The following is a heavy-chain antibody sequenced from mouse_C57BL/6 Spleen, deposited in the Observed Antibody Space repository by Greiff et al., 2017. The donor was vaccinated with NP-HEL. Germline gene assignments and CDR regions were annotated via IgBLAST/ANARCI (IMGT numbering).Heavy chain of an antibody. CDR3: AREDYGNSFAY. CDR2: IYPGSGNT. CDR1: GYSFTSYY. J-gene: IGHJ3*01. Sequence: VQLQESGPELVKPGASVKISCKASGYSFTSYYIHWVKQRPGQGLEWIGWIYPGSGNTKYNEKFKGKATLTADTSSSTAYMQLSSLTSEDSAVYYCAREDYGNSFAYWGQGTLVTVSA. V-gene: IGHV1-66*01. D-gene: IGHD2-1*01.